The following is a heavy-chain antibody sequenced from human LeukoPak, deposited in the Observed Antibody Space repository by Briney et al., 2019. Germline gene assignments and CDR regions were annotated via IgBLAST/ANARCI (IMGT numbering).Heavy chain of an antibody. J-gene: IGHJ4*02. V-gene: IGHV1-2*02. CDR1: GYTLTGYY. D-gene: IGHD3-22*01. CDR2: INPNSGGT. Sequence: ASVKVSCKASGYTLTGYYMHWVRQAPGQGLEWMGWINPNSGGTNYAQKFQGRVTMTRDTSISTAYMELSRLRSDDTAVYYCGRSAVGRYYDSSGYYPLFVYWGQGTLDTVSS. CDR3: GRSAVGRYYDSSGYYPLFVY.